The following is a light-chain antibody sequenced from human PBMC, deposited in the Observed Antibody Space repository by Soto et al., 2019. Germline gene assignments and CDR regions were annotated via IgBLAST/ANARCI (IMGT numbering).Light chain of an antibody. Sequence: VLTQSPVTLSLSPGERATLSCRASQDVGTYVAWYQVRGGQAPRLLISGASKRATGIPDRINGGGSGADFILTINSLESGDSAVYFCQQGRNWPVTFGQGTRVEIK. CDR1: QDVGTY. CDR2: GAS. J-gene: IGKJ5*01. V-gene: IGKV3D-11*01. CDR3: QQGRNWPVT.